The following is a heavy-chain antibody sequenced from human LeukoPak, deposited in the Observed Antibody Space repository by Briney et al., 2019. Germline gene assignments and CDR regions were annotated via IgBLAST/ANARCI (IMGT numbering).Heavy chain of an antibody. CDR2: ISGSGGST. D-gene: IGHD6-19*01. CDR1: GFTFSSYA. CDR3: ANGNRIAVVLDAFDI. Sequence: GGSLRLSCAASGFTFSSYAMSWVRQAPGKGLEWVSAISGSGGSTYYADSVKGRFTISRDNSKNTLYLQMDSLRAEDTAVYYCANGNRIAVVLDAFDIWGQGTMVTVSS. J-gene: IGHJ3*02. V-gene: IGHV3-23*01.